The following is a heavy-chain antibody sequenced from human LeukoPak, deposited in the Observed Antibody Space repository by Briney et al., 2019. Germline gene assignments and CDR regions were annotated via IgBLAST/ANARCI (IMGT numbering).Heavy chain of an antibody. CDR3: ARVSCSSTSCLLSKPYNWFDP. V-gene: IGHV1-69*04. CDR1: GGTFSSYA. D-gene: IGHD2-2*01. Sequence: GASVKVSCKASGGTFSSYAISWVRQAPGQGLEWMGRIIPIFGIANYAQKFQGRVTITADKSTSTAYMALSSLRSEDTAVYYCARVSCSSTSCLLSKPYNWFDPWGQGTLVTVSS. CDR2: IIPIFGIA. J-gene: IGHJ5*02.